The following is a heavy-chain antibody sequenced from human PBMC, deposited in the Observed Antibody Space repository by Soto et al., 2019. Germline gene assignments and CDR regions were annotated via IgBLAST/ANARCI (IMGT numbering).Heavy chain of an antibody. CDR3: ARDYYGSGSSRFDP. CDR1: GDSVSSNSAA. Sequence: PSQTLSLTCAISGDSVSSNSAAWNWIRQSPSRGLEWLGRTYYRSKWYNDYAVSVKSRITINPDTSKNQFSLKLSSVTAADTAVYYCARDYYGSGSSRFDPWGQGTLVTVSS. CDR2: TYYRSKWYN. D-gene: IGHD3-10*01. V-gene: IGHV6-1*01. J-gene: IGHJ5*02.